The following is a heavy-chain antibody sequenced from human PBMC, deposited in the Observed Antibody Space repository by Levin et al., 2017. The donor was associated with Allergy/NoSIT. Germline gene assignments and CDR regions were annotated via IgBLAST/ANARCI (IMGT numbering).Heavy chain of an antibody. CDR3: AKARGWDCSSTSCDFDY. CDR2: ISGSGGST. J-gene: IGHJ4*02. D-gene: IGHD2-2*01. V-gene: IGHV3-23*01. Sequence: GGSLRLSCAASGFTFSSYAMSWVRQAPGKGLEWVSAISGSGGSTYYADSVKGRFTISRDNSKNTLYLQMNSLRAEDTAVYYCAKARGWDCSSTSCDFDYWGQGTLVTVSS. CDR1: GFTFSSYA.